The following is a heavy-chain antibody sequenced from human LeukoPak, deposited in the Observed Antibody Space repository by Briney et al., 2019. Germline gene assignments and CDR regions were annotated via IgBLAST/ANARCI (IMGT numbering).Heavy chain of an antibody. J-gene: IGHJ1*01. CDR2: INAGNGNT. CDR3: ATSDSCSWYGPKYFQH. Sequence: ASVKVSCKASGYTFTSYAMHWVRQAPGQRLEWMGWINAGNGNTKYSQKFQGRVTITRDTSASTAYMELSSLRSEGTAVYYCATSDSCSWYGPKYFQHWGQGTLVTVSS. V-gene: IGHV1-3*01. D-gene: IGHD6-13*01. CDR1: GYTFTSYA.